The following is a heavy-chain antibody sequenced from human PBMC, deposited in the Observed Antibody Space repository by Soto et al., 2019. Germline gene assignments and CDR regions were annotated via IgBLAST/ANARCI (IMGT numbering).Heavy chain of an antibody. J-gene: IGHJ6*02. Sequence: PSETLSLTCAVSGYSISSGYYWGWIRQPPGKGLEWIGTIYHSGSTYYNPSLKSRVTISVDTSKNQFSLKLSSVTAADTALHYCARALYCSGGSCSPLRGMDVWGQGTTVTVSS. CDR3: ARALYCSGGSCSPLRGMDV. D-gene: IGHD2-15*01. CDR2: IYHSGST. CDR1: GYSISSGYY. V-gene: IGHV4-38-2*01.